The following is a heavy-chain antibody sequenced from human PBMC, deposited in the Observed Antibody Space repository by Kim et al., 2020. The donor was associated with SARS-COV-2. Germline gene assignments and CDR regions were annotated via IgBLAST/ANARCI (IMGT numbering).Heavy chain of an antibody. J-gene: IGHJ4*02. Sequence: SETLSLTCTVSGGSISSYYWSWIRQPPGKGLEWIGYIHHSGSTNHNPSLKSRVTMSVDTSKNQFSLKLSSVTAADTAVYYCARGSRWQQQYYFDYWGQGTLVTVSS. CDR2: IHHSGST. V-gene: IGHV4-59*13. CDR1: GGSISSYY. D-gene: IGHD6-13*01. CDR3: ARGSRWQQQYYFDY.